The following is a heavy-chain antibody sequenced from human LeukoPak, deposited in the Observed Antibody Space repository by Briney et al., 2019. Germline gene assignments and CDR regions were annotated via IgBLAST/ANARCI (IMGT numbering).Heavy chain of an antibody. J-gene: IGHJ5*02. D-gene: IGHD2-2*02. CDR3: ARARGHITDIVVVPAAIGGSNWFDP. CDR1: GGSFSGYY. V-gene: IGHV4-34*01. CDR2: TNHSGST. Sequence: SETLSLTCAVYGGSFSGYYWSWIRQPPGKGLEWIGETNHSGSTNYNPSLKSRVTISVDTSKNQFSLKLSSVTAADTAVYYCARARGHITDIVVVPAAIGGSNWFDPWGQGTLVTVSS.